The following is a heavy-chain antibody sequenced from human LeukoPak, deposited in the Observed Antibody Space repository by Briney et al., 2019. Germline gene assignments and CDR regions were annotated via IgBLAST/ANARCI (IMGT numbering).Heavy chain of an antibody. CDR2: ISYDGSNK. CDR1: GXXXXXYA. J-gene: IGHJ6*04. CDR3: XXXXXXXXXXXXXMXV. Sequence: XGXXXXXYAXHWVRQAPGXGLXXXAVISYDGSNKYYADSVKGRFTISRXXXKNTLYLQMNSLRAEDTAVYYXXXXXXXXXXXXXXMXVWGKGTTVTVSS. V-gene: IGHV3-30*01.